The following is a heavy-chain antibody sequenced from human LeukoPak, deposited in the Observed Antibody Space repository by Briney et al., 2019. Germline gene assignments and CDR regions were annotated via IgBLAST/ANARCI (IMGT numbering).Heavy chain of an antibody. J-gene: IGHJ5*02. CDR2: IYYSGNT. Sequence: PSQTLSLTCSVSGRSISSGDYYWSWIRQPPGKGLEWIGYIYYSGNTHYNPSLKSRVSISVETSKNQFSLKLSSVTAADTAVYYCARSAFYCSSTSCPPYNWFDPWGQGTLVTVSS. CDR1: GRSISSGDYY. V-gene: IGHV4-30-4*01. CDR3: ARSAFYCSSTSCPPYNWFDP. D-gene: IGHD2-2*01.